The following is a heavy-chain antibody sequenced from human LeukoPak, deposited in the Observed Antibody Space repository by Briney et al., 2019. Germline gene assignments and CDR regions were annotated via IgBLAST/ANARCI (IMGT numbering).Heavy chain of an antibody. D-gene: IGHD3-9*01. Sequence: PGGSLRLSCAASGFTFSSYGMSWVRQAPGKGLEWVSAISGSGGSTYYADSMKGRFTISRDNSKNTLYLQMNSLRAEDTAVYYCAKTRGLYDILTGFDPWGQGTLVTVSS. J-gene: IGHJ5*02. V-gene: IGHV3-23*01. CDR2: ISGSGGST. CDR1: GFTFSSYG. CDR3: AKTRGLYDILTGFDP.